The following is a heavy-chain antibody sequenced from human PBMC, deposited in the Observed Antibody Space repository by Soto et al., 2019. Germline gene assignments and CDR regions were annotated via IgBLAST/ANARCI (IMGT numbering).Heavy chain of an antibody. V-gene: IGHV4-4*07. CDR3: AREGASGFGMDV. CDR2: IYNSGST. CDR1: GGSIRSYY. D-gene: IGHD1-26*01. Sequence: QVQLQESGPGLVKPSETLSLTCNVSGGSIRSYYWSWVRQPAGKPLEWIGRIYNSGSTNYNPSLKRRVSMSVDTSKNQFSLEVTYVTAADTAVYYCAREGASGFGMDVGGLGTTGTVTS. J-gene: IGHJ6*02.